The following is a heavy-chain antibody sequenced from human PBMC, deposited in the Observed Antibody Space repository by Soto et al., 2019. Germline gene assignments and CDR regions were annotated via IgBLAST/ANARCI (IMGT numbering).Heavy chain of an antibody. CDR3: ARTWGSTNDS. CDR2: IYYSGST. V-gene: IGHV4-59*01. CDR1: GGSLSSYY. Sequence: SETLSLTCVVSGGSLSSYYWSWIRQPPGKGLEWIGYIYYSGSTNYNPSLKSRVTISVDTSKNQFSLKLSSVTAADTAVYYCARTWGSTNDSGGGGTLVTVSS. J-gene: IGHJ4*02. D-gene: IGHD3-16*01.